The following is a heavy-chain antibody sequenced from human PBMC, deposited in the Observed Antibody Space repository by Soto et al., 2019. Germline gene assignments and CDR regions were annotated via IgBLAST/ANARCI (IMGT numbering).Heavy chain of an antibody. CDR1: EYTITSSA. J-gene: IGHJ4*02. CDR3: ARGGANSYGYVFVV. V-gene: IGHV1-3*01. CDR2: INAGNGNT. D-gene: IGHD5-18*01. Sequence: ASTKVSCKASEYTITSSAMHWVCQSPDQRLEWMGWINAGNGNTKYSQKFQGRVTITRDTSASTAYMELSSLRSEDTAVYYCARGGANSYGYVFVVWGQGTLV.